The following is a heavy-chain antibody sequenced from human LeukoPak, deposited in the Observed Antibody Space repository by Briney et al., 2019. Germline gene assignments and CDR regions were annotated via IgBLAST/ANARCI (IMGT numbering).Heavy chain of an antibody. CDR1: GYTFTGYY. CDR3: ARGDLVRGYYYMDV. J-gene: IGHJ6*03. D-gene: IGHD6-6*01. CDR2: INPNSGGT. Sequence: GASVKVSCKASGYTFTGYYMHWVRQAPGQGLEWMGWINPNSGGTNYAQKFQGRVTMIRDTSISTAYMELTSLRSDGTAVYYCARGDLVRGYYYMDVWGKGTTVTVSS. V-gene: IGHV1-2*02.